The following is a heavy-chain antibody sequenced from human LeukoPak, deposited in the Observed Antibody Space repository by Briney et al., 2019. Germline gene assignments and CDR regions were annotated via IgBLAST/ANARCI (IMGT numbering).Heavy chain of an antibody. CDR3: ARIATRFFYYMDV. J-gene: IGHJ6*03. V-gene: IGHV3-30-3*01. D-gene: IGHD6-6*01. Sequence: GRSLRLSCAASGFTFSSYAMHWVRQAPGKGLEWVAVISYDGSNKYYADSVKGRFTISRDNSKNTLYLQMNSLRAEDTAVYYCARIATRFFYYMDVWGKGTTVTVSS. CDR2: ISYDGSNK. CDR1: GFTFSSYA.